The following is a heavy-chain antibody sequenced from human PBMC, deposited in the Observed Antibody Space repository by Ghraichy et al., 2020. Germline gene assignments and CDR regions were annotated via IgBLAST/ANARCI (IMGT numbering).Heavy chain of an antibody. CDR2: IYHSGST. V-gene: IGHV4-38-2*02. D-gene: IGHD3-10*01. CDR1: GYSISSGYY. Sequence: SETLSLTCTVSGYSISSGYYWGWIRQPPGKGLEWIGSIYHSGSTYYNPSLKSRVTISVDTSKNQFSLKLSSVTAADTAVYYCARGVTMVRINDYWGQGTLVTVSS. CDR3: ARGVTMVRINDY. J-gene: IGHJ4*02.